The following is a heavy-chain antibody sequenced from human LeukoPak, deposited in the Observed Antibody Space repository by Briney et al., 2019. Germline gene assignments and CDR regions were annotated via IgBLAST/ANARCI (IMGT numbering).Heavy chain of an antibody. D-gene: IGHD5-18*01. V-gene: IGHV5-51*01. J-gene: IGHJ4*02. Sequence: GASLQISCKGSGSSFTSYWIGWVRQLPGKGLEWMGIIYPGDSDTRYSPSFQGQVTISADKSISTAYLQWSSLKASDTAMYYCARLSKRYSYGLDYWGQGTLVTVSS. CDR1: GSSFTSYW. CDR3: ARLSKRYSYGLDY. CDR2: IYPGDSDT.